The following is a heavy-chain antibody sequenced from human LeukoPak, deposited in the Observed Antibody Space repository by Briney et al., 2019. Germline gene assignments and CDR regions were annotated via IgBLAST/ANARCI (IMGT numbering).Heavy chain of an antibody. CDR1: XYTFTGYY. CDR2: INPNSGGT. D-gene: IGHD3-10*01. V-gene: IGHV1-2*02. CDR3: ARMGGRSGRNWFDP. Sequence: ASVKVSCKXSXYTFTGYYMHWVRQAPGQGLEWMGWINPNSGGTNYAQKFQGRVTMTRDTSISTAYMELSRLRSDDTAVYYCARMGGRSGRNWFDPWGQGTLVTVSS. J-gene: IGHJ5*02.